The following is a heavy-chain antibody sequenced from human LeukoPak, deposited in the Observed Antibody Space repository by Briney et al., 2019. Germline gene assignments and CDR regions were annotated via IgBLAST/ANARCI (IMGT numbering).Heavy chain of an antibody. V-gene: IGHV1-3*01. CDR3: ARAECASCYLVDF. CDR1: GYTFTNHA. D-gene: IGHD2-2*01. Sequence: ASVNVSCKASGYTFTNHAIHWVRQAPGQRLEWMGWINAGNGYTEYPQNFRDRVTITRDTSANTVYMELSSLRSEDTAVYFCARAECASCYLVDFWGQGTLITVSS. CDR2: INAGNGYT. J-gene: IGHJ4*02.